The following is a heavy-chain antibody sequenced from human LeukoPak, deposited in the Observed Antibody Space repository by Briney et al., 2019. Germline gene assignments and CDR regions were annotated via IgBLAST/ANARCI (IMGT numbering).Heavy chain of an antibody. CDR3: ARGMVRGVILRRRYFDY. J-gene: IGHJ4*02. CDR1: GGSFSGYY. V-gene: IGHV4-34*01. D-gene: IGHD3-10*01. CDR2: INHSGST. Sequence: LETLSLTCAVYGGSFSGYYWSWIRQPPGKGLEWIGEINHSGSTNYNPSLKSRVTISVDTSKNQFSLKLSSVTAADTAVYYCARGMVRGVILRRRYFDYWGQGTLVTVSS.